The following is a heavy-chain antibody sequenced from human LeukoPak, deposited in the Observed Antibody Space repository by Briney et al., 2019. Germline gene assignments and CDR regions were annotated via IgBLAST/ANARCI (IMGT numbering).Heavy chain of an antibody. V-gene: IGHV3-21*01. CDR3: ARAAVATVYYYYYMDV. CDR2: ISSSSSYI. J-gene: IGHJ6*03. D-gene: IGHD4-11*01. CDR1: GFNFTNYS. Sequence: GGSLRLSCEAPGFNFTNYSMNWVRQAPGKGLEWVSSISSSSSYIYYAGSVKGRFTISRDNAKNSLYLQMNSLRAEDTAVYYCARAAVATVYYYYYMDVWGKGTTVTVSS.